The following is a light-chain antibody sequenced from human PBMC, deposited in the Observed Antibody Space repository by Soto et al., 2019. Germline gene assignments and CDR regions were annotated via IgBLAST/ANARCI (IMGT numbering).Light chain of an antibody. CDR2: GAS. J-gene: IGKJ3*01. Sequence: EIVLTQSRGTLSLSPGERVTLSCRASQSVSSSFLAWYQQKPGQAPRLLIYGASSRATGIPDKFSGSRSGTDFTLTISSLEPEDFAVYYCQHYGSSLFSFRPETKVDIK. CDR3: QHYGSSLFS. V-gene: IGKV3-20*01. CDR1: QSVSSSF.